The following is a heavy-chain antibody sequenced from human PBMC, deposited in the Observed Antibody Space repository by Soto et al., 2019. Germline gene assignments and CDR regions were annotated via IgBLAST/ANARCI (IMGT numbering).Heavy chain of an antibody. CDR1: GYTFTCCY. V-gene: IGHV1-2*04. CDR3: ARGVVVAATIDY. Sequence: ASVQVSCKASGYTFTCCYMHWVRQAPGQGREWMGLINAISGGTKYAQKFQGWVTMTRYTSISTVYLELSRLRSEDTSVYYCARGVVVAATIDYWGQGTLVAVS. CDR2: INAISGGT. J-gene: IGHJ4*02. D-gene: IGHD2-15*01.